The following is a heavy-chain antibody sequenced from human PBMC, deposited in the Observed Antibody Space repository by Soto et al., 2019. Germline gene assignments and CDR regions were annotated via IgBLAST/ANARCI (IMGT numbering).Heavy chain of an antibody. J-gene: IGHJ6*02. CDR1: GGTFSSYA. CDR2: IIPIFGTA. CDR3: ARRPVYYDFWSGPYGMDV. V-gene: IGHV1-69*06. Sequence: QVQLVQSGAEVKKPGSSVKVSCKASGGTFSSYAISWVRQAPGQGLEWMGGIIPIFGTANYAQKFQGRVTITADKSTRTAYMELSSLRSKDTAVYYCARRPVYYDFWSGPYGMDVLGQGTTVTVSS. D-gene: IGHD3-3*01.